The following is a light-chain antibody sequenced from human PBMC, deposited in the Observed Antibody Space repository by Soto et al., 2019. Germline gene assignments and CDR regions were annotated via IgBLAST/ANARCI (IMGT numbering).Light chain of an antibody. Sequence: QSVLTQAASVSGSPGQSITISCSGTSSDVGTYNLVSWYQQYPGKAPRLMIYEVTKRPSGVSNRFSGSKSGNTASLTISGLQPEDEADYYCCSYAGSSSSIFGTGTKLTVL. J-gene: IGLJ1*01. V-gene: IGLV2-23*02. CDR2: EVT. CDR3: CSYAGSSSSI. CDR1: SSDVGTYNL.